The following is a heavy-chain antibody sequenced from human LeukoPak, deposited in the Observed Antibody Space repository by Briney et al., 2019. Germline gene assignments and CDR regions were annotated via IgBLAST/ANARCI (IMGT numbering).Heavy chain of an antibody. Sequence: SETLSLTSAVYGGSFSGYYWSWMRQPPGKGLEWMGVINLSGSTNYNPSLKSRVTISVDTSKNQFSLQLSSMTAADTALYYCARGWQGYYDSSGYYLLDYWGQGTLVTVSS. CDR2: INLSGST. CDR3: ARGWQGYYDSSGYYLLDY. J-gene: IGHJ4*02. CDR1: GGSFSGYY. V-gene: IGHV4-34*01. D-gene: IGHD3-22*01.